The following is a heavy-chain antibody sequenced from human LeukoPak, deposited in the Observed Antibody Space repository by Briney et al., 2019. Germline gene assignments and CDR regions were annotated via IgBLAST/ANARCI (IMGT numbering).Heavy chain of an antibody. V-gene: IGHV3-11*01. D-gene: IGHD3-10*01. CDR1: GFTFSDYY. CDR3: ARDILTMVRGVITKKYNWFDP. CDR2: ISSSGSTI. J-gene: IGHJ5*02. Sequence: PGGSLRLSCAASGFTFSDYYMSWIRQAPGNGLEWVSYISSSGSTIYYADSVKGRFTISRDNAKNSLYLQMNSLRAEDTAVYYCARDILTMVRGVITKKYNWFDPWGQGTLVTVSS.